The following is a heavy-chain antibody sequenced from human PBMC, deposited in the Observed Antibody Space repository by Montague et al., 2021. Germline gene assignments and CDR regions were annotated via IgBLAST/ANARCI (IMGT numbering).Heavy chain of an antibody. D-gene: IGHD5-24*01. Sequence: SLRLSCAASGFTFSNFWMHLFRQAPVKGLVWVSRIVGDGHYKNYSDSVQGRSTISRDNAENTLYLQMDGLRVGDTAVYYCVRDGDGFNFDYWGHGTLVTVSS. CDR1: GFTFSNFW. CDR2: IVGDGHYK. V-gene: IGHV3-74*01. J-gene: IGHJ4*01. CDR3: VRDGDGFNFDY.